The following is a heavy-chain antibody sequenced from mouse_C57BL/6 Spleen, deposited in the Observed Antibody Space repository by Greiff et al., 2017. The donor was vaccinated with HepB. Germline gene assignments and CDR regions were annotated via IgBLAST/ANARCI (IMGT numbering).Heavy chain of an antibody. CDR2: IDPEDGET. D-gene: IGHD2-5*01. CDR1: GFNIKDYY. Sequence: DVQLQESGAELVKPGASVKLSCTASGFNIKDYYMHWVKQRTEQGLEWIGRIDPEDGETKYAPKVQGKATITADTSSNTAYLQLSSLTSEDTAVYYCARRESNYEVFFDYWGQGTTLTVSS. CDR3: ARRESNYEVFFDY. J-gene: IGHJ2*01. V-gene: IGHV14-2*01.